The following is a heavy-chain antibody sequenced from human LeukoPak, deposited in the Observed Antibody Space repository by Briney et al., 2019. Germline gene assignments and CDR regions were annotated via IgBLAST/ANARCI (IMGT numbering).Heavy chain of an antibody. D-gene: IGHD3-16*01. CDR3: ANGNPYVWGSYDY. J-gene: IGHJ4*02. Sequence: SVKVSCKASGGTFSSYAISWVRQAPGQGLEWMGRIIPIFGAANYAQKFQGRVTITTDESTRTAYMELSSLRSEDTAVYYCANGNPYVWGSYDYWGQGTLVTVSS. CDR1: GGTFSSYA. V-gene: IGHV1-69*05. CDR2: IIPIFGAA.